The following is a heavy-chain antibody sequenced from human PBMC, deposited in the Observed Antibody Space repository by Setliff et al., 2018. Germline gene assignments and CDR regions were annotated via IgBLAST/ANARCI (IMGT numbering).Heavy chain of an antibody. CDR3: AKPQVELRWGFES. V-gene: IGHV3-23*03. CDR1: GLSYINDW. CDR2: IYSGDRNT. D-gene: IGHD1-7*01. Sequence: GGSLRLSCTASGLSYINDWVSWVRQAPGKGLEWVSVIYSGDRNTFYTDSVKGRFTIFRDGSKNTLFLQMTSLRAEDTAVYYCAKPQVELRWGFESWGQGTPVTVSS. J-gene: IGHJ4*02.